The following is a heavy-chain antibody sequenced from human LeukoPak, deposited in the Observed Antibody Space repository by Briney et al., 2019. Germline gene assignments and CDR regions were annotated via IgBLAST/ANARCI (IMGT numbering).Heavy chain of an antibody. J-gene: IGHJ4*02. CDR3: ARGCSGGSCYFGDFDY. CDR1: GFTVSSNY. V-gene: IGHV3-53*01. Sequence: GGSLRLSCASSGFTVSSNYMNWVRQAPGRGLEWVSVIYSGGSTYYADSVKGRFTNSRDNSKNTLYLQMNSLRAEDTAVYYCARGCSGGSCYFGDFDYWGQGTLVTVSS. CDR2: IYSGGST. D-gene: IGHD2-15*01.